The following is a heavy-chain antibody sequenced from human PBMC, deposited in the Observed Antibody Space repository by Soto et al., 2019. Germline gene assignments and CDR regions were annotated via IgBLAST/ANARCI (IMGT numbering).Heavy chain of an antibody. V-gene: IGHV4-34*01. CDR2: INHSGST. CDR1: GGSFSGYY. Sequence: SETLSLTCAVYGGSFSGYYWSWIRQPPGKGLEWIGEINHSGSTNYNPSLKSRVTISVDTSKNQFSLKLSSVTAADTAVYYCARAPKRDIVVVPAAHGFDYWGQGTLVTVS. CDR3: ARAPKRDIVVVPAAHGFDY. J-gene: IGHJ4*02. D-gene: IGHD2-2*01.